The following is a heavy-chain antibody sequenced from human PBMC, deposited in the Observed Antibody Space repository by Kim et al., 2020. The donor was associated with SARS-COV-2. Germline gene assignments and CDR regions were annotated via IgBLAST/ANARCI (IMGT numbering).Heavy chain of an antibody. V-gene: IGHV3-74*01. CDR3: AREKNWWFRDTFDY. J-gene: IGHJ4*02. D-gene: IGHD3-10*01. Sequence: AHTMKSRISITSEHDKHTMYLQMNSLRAEDTAVYYCAREKNWWFRDTFDYWGQGTLVTVSS.